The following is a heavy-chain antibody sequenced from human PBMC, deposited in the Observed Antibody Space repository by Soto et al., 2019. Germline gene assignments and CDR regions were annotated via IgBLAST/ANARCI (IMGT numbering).Heavy chain of an antibody. V-gene: IGHV3-30*18. Sequence: PGGSLRLSCAASGFSFTTYVMHWVRPAPGKGLEWVAVISHDGSYKYYGDAVKGRFTISRDTSKNAVYLEMNSLRPEDTAVYYCAKGLLAIVGTTLPRDAFNIWGQGTMVTVSS. CDR1: GFSFTTYV. CDR3: AKGLLAIVGTTLPRDAFNI. D-gene: IGHD1-26*01. CDR2: ISHDGSYK. J-gene: IGHJ3*02.